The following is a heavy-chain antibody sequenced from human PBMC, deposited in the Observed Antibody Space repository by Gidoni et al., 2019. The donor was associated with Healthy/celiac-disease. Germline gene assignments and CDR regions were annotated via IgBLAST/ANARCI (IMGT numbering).Heavy chain of an antibody. V-gene: IGHV5-51*01. CDR2: IYPGDSDT. CDR1: GYSFTSSW. D-gene: IGHD6-13*01. J-gene: IGHJ5*02. CDR3: ARHVGIAAAGTRNWFDP. Sequence: EVQLVQSGAEVKKHGGSLKLSCKGSGYSFTSSWIGWVRQMLGKGLEWMGIIYPGDSDTRYSPSFQGQVTISADKSISTAYLQWSSLKASDTAMYYCARHVGIAAAGTRNWFDPWGQGTLVTVSS.